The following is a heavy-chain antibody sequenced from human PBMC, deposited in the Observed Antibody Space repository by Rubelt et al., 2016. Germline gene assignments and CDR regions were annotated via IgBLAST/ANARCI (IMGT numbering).Heavy chain of an antibody. CDR2: ISGSGGST. D-gene: IGHD1-26*01. V-gene: IGHV3-23*01. CDR3: ARAGGSYDPRRALDY. J-gene: IGHJ4*02. Sequence: GLEWVSAISGSGGSTYYADSVKGRFTISRDNSKNTLYLQMNSLRAEDTAVYYCARAGGSYDPRRALDYWGQGTLVTVSS.